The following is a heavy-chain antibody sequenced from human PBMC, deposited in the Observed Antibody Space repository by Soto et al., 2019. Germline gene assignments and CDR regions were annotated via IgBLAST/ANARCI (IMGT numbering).Heavy chain of an antibody. CDR1: GVSISSYY. Sequence: PSETLSLTCTVSGVSISSYYWSWIRQPPGKGLEWIGYIYYSGSTNYNPSLKSRVTISVDTSKNQFSLKLSSVTAADTAVYYCARLSGYDYIWGSFTAQEYYYYMDVWGKGTTVTVSS. CDR3: ARLSGYDYIWGSFTAQEYYYYMDV. J-gene: IGHJ6*03. V-gene: IGHV4-59*08. CDR2: IYYSGST. D-gene: IGHD3-16*01.